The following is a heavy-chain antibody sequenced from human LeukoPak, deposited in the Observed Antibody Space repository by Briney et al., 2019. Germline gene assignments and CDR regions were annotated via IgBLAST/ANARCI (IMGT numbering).Heavy chain of an antibody. V-gene: IGHV3-7*01. CDR1: GFTFSNYC. J-gene: IGHJ4*02. CDR3: TRDTGCPGGTCYSFYDY. Sequence: GGSLRLSCAASGFTFSNYCTTWVRQAPGKGLEWVANIKKDGTEKYYVDSVKGRFTISRDNAENSLYLQMNSLRAEDTAVYYCTRDTGCPGGTCYSFYDYWGQGTLVTVSS. CDR2: IKKDGTEK. D-gene: IGHD2-15*01.